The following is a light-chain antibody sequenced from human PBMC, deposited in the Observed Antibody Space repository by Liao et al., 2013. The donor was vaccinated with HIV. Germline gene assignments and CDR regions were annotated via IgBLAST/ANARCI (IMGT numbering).Light chain of an antibody. J-gene: IGLJ3*02. CDR3: QSADSSGTHGV. Sequence: SYELTQPPSVSVPPGQTARITCSGDALPKQFAYWYQQKPGQAPVLVIYKDSERPSGIPERFSGSSSGTTVTLTISGVQAEDEADYYCQSADSSGTHGVFGGGTKLTVL. CDR1: ALPKQF. V-gene: IGLV3-25*03. CDR2: KDS.